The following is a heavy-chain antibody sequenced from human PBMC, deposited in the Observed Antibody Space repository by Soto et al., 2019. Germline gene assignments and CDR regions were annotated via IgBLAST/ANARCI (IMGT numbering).Heavy chain of an antibody. CDR3: AKDAPPGGPGSYGDYGWAFDI. Sequence: GGSLRLSCAASGFTFDDYTMHWVRQAPGKGLEWVSLISWDGGSTYYADSVKGRFTISRDNSKNSLYLQMNSLRTEDTALYYCAKDAPPGGPGSYGDYGWAFDIWGQGTMVTVSS. J-gene: IGHJ3*02. CDR2: ISWDGGST. CDR1: GFTFDDYT. D-gene: IGHD4-17*01. V-gene: IGHV3-43*01.